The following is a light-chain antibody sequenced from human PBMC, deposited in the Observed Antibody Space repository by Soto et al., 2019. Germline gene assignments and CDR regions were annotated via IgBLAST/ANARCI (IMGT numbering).Light chain of an antibody. CDR1: EDISNY. J-gene: IGKJ5*01. CDR3: QQFNNYPIT. V-gene: IGKV1-9*01. Sequence: IQLTQSPSSLSSAVGDRVTFTCRASEDISNYLVWYQQKPWAAPKLLIYAASALHSGVPSRFSGSGSGTDFTLIISSLQSEDFAVYFCQQFNNYPITFGQGTRLHIK. CDR2: AAS.